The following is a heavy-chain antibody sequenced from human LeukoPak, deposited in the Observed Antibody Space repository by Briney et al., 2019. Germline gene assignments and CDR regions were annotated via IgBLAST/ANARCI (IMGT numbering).Heavy chain of an antibody. D-gene: IGHD6-6*01. V-gene: IGHV3-30*02. Sequence: GGSLRLSCAASGLTFSTCGMHWVRQAPGKGLEWVAFIRYDGSNKYYADSVKGRFTISRDNSKNTLYLQMNSLRAEDTAVYYCAKDREYSSSYWGQGTLVTVSS. CDR2: IRYDGSNK. CDR3: AKDREYSSSY. J-gene: IGHJ4*02. CDR1: GLTFSTCG.